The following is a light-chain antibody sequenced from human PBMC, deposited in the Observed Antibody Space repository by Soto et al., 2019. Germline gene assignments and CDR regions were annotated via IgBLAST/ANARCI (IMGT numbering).Light chain of an antibody. J-gene: IGKJ1*01. Sequence: EIVLTQSPATLSLSPGERATLSCRASRSVSSFLAWYQKKPGQPPRLLIYGASNRATGIPDRFSGSGSGTDFTLTISRLEPEDFAVYYCQQYGSSGTFGQGTKVDIK. CDR2: GAS. V-gene: IGKV3-20*01. CDR3: QQYGSSGT. CDR1: RSVSSF.